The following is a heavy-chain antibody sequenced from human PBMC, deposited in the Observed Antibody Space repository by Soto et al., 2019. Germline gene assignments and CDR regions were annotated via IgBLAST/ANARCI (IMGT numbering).Heavy chain of an antibody. V-gene: IGHV2-5*02. CDR2: IYWDDDK. J-gene: IGHJ5*02. CDR3: AHNLVAGTSWFDP. D-gene: IGHD6-19*01. Sequence: QITLKESGPTLVKPTQTLTLTCTLSGFPLSTSGVDVVWIRRPPGKALEWLGIIYWDDDKRYRPSLKSRLTITKDTSKNQVVLTMTNMDPVDTGTYYCAHNLVAGTSWFDPWGQGTLVTVSS. CDR1: GFPLSTSGVD.